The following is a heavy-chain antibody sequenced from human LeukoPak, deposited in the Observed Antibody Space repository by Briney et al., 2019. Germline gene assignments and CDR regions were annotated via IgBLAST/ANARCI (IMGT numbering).Heavy chain of an antibody. CDR3: ARPGFPHPVAVNPLDY. Sequence: ASVKVSCKASGYNFINYALHWVRLAPGQRLEWMGWINAASGDTEYSQNFQGRVTITWDTSASTAYMELSRLRSEDTAVYYCARPGFPHPVAVNPLDYWGQGTLVTVST. D-gene: IGHD6-19*01. CDR2: INAASGDT. V-gene: IGHV1-3*01. J-gene: IGHJ4*02. CDR1: GYNFINYA.